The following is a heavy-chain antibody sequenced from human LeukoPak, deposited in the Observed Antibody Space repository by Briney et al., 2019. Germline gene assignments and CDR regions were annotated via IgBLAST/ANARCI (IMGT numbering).Heavy chain of an antibody. D-gene: IGHD2-8*02. J-gene: IGHJ4*02. CDR1: GFTFDDYA. CDR3: ARKKGSTGALDY. CDR2: ISWNSGSI. V-gene: IGHV3-9*01. Sequence: GRSLRLSCAASGFTFDDYAMHWVRQAPGKGLEWVSGISWNSGSIGYADSVKGRFTISRDNAKNSLYLQMNSLRAEDTAVYYCARKKGSTGALDYWGQGTLVTVSS.